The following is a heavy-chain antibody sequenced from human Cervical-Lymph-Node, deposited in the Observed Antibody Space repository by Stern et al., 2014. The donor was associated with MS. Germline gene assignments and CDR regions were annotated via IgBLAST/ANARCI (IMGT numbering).Heavy chain of an antibody. V-gene: IGHV7-4-1*02. CDR3: TRVPNSSGWDDC. D-gene: IGHD6-19*01. J-gene: IGHJ4*02. CDR2: INTNTGSP. CDR1: GYTFSSYS. Sequence: QVQLGQSVSELKKPGASVHVSCKASGYTFSSYSLNWVRQAPGQGLEWMGLINTNTGSPTYAQGFTGRFVFSLDSSLSTAYLQINSLKAEDTAVYYCTRVPNSSGWDDCWGQGTLVTVSS.